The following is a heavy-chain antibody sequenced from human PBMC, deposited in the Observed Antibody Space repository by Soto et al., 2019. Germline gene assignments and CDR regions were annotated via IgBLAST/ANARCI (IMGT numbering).Heavy chain of an antibody. D-gene: IGHD6-19*01. Sequence: EVQLVESGGGLVQPGGSLRLSCAASVTVTSNYMTWVRQATGKGLEWVSVIYSAGSTYYADSVKGRFTISRDNSRNTLYLQMNGLRAEDTAVYYCARDTVAVAGKDYWGQGTLVTVSS. CDR3: ARDTVAVAGKDY. CDR1: VTVTSNY. V-gene: IGHV3-66*01. CDR2: IYSAGST. J-gene: IGHJ4*02.